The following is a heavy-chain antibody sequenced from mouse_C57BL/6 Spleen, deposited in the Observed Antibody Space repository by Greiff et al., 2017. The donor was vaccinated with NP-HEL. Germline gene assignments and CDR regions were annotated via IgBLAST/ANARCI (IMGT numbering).Heavy chain of an antibody. D-gene: IGHD1-1*01. V-gene: IGHV5-4*01. CDR1: GFTFSSYA. Sequence: DVKLVESGGGLVKPGGSLKLSCAASGFTFSSYAMSWVRQTPEKRLEWVATISDGGSYTYYPDNVKGRFTISRDNAKNNLYLQMSHLKSEDTAMYYCARDYYGSARAVDYWGQGTSVTVSS. CDR2: ISDGGSYT. CDR3: ARDYYGSARAVDY. J-gene: IGHJ4*01.